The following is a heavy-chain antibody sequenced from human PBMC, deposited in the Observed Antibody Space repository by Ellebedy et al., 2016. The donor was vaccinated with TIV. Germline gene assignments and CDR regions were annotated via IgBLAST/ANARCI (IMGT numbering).Heavy chain of an antibody. CDR2: ISWNSGSI. CDR1: GFTFDDFA. D-gene: IGHD3-10*01. V-gene: IGHV3-9*01. J-gene: IGHJ4*02. Sequence: SLKISCAASGFTFDDFAMHWVRQAPGKGLEWVSGISWNSGSIGYADSVKGRFTISRDNAKNSLYLQMNSLKVEDTALYYCARGDYRGSGGLSDYWGQGSQVTVSS. CDR3: ARGDYRGSGGLSDY.